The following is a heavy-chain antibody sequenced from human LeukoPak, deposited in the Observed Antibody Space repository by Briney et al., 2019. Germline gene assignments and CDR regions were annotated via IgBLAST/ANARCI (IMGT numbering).Heavy chain of an antibody. CDR3: ARDKGDYSFDY. Sequence: GGSPRLSCAASGFTFSSYEMNWVRQAPGKGLEWVSYISSRGGTIYYADSVKGRFTISRDNAKNSLYLQVNSLRAEDTAVYYCARDKGDYSFDYWGQGTLVTVSS. V-gene: IGHV3-48*03. CDR1: GFTFSSYE. J-gene: IGHJ4*02. CDR2: ISSRGGTI. D-gene: IGHD2-21*02.